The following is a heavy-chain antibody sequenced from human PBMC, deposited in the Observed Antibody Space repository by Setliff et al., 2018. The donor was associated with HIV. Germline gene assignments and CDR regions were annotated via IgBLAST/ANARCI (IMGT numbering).Heavy chain of an antibody. D-gene: IGHD4-17*01. CDR2: INHNKSS. J-gene: IGHJ4*02. CDR1: GESLSDYY. CDR3: AAKKSGDYPFN. V-gene: IGHV4-34*01. Sequence: SETLSLTCAVYGESLSDYYWSWIRQPPGKGLEWIGEINHNKSSDYNPSLKSRVTISLDTSKNQFSLKVDSVTAADTAVYYCAAKKSGDYPFNWGQGTLVTVSS.